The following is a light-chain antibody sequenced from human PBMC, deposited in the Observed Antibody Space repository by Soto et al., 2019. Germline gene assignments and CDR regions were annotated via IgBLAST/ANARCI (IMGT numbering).Light chain of an antibody. V-gene: IGKV1-12*01. CDR2: DVS. Sequence: DIQMTQSPSSVSASVGDRVTITCRASQDIYNWLAWYQQKPGEAPKLLIYDVSSLQSGVSSRFSGSGSGTDFTLAISSLQPEDSATYYCEQVSSFPITFGQGTRLEIK. CDR1: QDIYNW. CDR3: EQVSSFPIT. J-gene: IGKJ5*01.